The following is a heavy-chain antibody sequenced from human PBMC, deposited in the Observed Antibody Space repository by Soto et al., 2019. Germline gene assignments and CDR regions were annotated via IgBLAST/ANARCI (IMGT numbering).Heavy chain of an antibody. CDR3: ASDRGARNHGYGLDV. CDR2: VYFIGTT. J-gene: IGHJ6*02. Sequence: QVQLQESGPGLVKPSETLSLTCTVSGGSVNSDNYYWTWIRQPPGKGLEWIGNVYFIGTTIYNPSLNSRVTISVDTSKNQFSLRLTSVTAADTAVYYCASDRGARNHGYGLDVWGQGTTVTVSS. D-gene: IGHD3-10*01. CDR1: GGSVNSDNYY. V-gene: IGHV4-61*01.